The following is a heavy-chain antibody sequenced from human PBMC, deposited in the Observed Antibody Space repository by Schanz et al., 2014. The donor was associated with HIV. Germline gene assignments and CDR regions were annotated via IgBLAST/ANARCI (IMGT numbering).Heavy chain of an antibody. CDR2: MYYSGST. CDR1: GGSISSYY. Sequence: QVQLQESGPGLVKPSETLSLICTVSGGSISSYYWSWIRQPPGKGLEWIGNMYYSGSTNYNPSLKSPTTISVAPSKNQFSLKLTSVTAADTAVYYCARVPPPSKGLPWGDYYYGLDVWGQGTSVTVSS. V-gene: IGHV4-59*01. CDR3: ARVPPPSKGLPWGDYYYGLDV. J-gene: IGHJ6*02. D-gene: IGHD3-16*01.